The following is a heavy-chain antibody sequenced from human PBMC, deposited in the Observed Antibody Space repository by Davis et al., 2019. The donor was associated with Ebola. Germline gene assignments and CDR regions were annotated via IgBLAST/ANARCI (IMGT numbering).Heavy chain of an antibody. J-gene: IGHJ4*02. CDR2: ISAYNGNT. CDR3: ATSSDSSGHYDY. D-gene: IGHD3-22*01. CDR1: GYTFTSYG. Sequence: ASVKVSRKASGYTFTSYGISWVRQAPGQGLEWMGWISAYNGNTNYAQKLQGRVTMTTDTSTSTAYMELRSLRSEDTAVYYCATSSDSSGHYDYWGQGTLVTVSS. V-gene: IGHV1-18*01.